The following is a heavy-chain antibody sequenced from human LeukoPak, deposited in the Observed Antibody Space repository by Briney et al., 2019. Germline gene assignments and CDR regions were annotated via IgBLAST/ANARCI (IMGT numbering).Heavy chain of an antibody. J-gene: IGHJ4*02. Sequence: GGSLRLSCAASGFMFSSNWMSWVRLAPGKGLEWVSAISGSGGSTYYADSVKGRFTISRDNSKNTLCLQMNSLRAEDTAVYYCAKDRRDDYGDYFDYWGQGTLVTVSS. CDR1: GFMFSSNW. CDR3: AKDRRDDYGDYFDY. CDR2: ISGSGGST. V-gene: IGHV3-23*01. D-gene: IGHD4-17*01.